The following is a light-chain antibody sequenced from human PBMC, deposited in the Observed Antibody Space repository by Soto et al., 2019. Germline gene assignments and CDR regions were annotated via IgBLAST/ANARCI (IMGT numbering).Light chain of an antibody. CDR3: QQYNTYST. Sequence: DIQMTQSPSTLPASVGDRVTITCRASQNIGNWLAWYQKKPGKAPQVLIYHASRLECGVPSRFSGSGSGTEFTLTITILQPDDIASYYCQQYNTYSTFGQGTKVEIK. J-gene: IGKJ1*01. V-gene: IGKV1-5*01. CDR2: HAS. CDR1: QNIGNW.